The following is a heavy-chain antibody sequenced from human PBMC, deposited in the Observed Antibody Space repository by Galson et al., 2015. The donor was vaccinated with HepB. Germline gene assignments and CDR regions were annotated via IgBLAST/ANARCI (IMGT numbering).Heavy chain of an antibody. CDR2: ILHDAHNR. CDR1: GFPFSNYA. V-gene: IGHV3-30*04. D-gene: IGHD3-16*01. CDR3: ARRAGASGGFPFDY. J-gene: IGHJ4*02. Sequence: SLRLSCAASGFPFSNYAMHWVRQTPGKGLEWMTVILHDAHNRYYADSVEGRFTVSRDNSKNTVYLQMHSLRPEDTAIYYCARRAGASGGFPFDYWGQGSLVTVSS.